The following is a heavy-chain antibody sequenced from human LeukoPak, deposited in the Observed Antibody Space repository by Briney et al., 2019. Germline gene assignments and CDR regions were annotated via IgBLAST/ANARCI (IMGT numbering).Heavy chain of an antibody. J-gene: IGHJ4*02. CDR2: IYYSGST. CDR1: GGSISSHY. Sequence: SETLSLTCTVSGGSISSHYWSWIRQPPGKGLEWIGYIYYSGSTNYNPSLKSRVTISVDTSKNQFSLKLSSVTAADTAVYYCARFYGSGSYYVDYWGQGTLVTVSS. D-gene: IGHD3-10*01. V-gene: IGHV4-59*11. CDR3: ARFYGSGSYYVDY.